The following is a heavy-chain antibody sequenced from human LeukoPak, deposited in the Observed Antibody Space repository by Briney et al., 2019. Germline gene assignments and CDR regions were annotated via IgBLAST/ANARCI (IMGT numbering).Heavy chain of an antibody. CDR1: GFTFSSYA. CDR2: ISYDGSNK. CDR3: ARDGTSILTGYFDY. D-gene: IGHD3-9*01. J-gene: IGHJ4*02. Sequence: PGRSLRLSCAASGFTFSSYAMHWVRQAPGKGLEWVAVISYDGSNKYYADSVKGRFTISRDNSKNTLYLQMNSLRAEDTAVYYCARDGTSILTGYFDYWGQGTLVTVSS. V-gene: IGHV3-30*04.